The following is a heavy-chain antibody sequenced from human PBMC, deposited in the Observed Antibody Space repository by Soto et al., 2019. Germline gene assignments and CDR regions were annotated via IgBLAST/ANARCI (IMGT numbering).Heavy chain of an antibody. CDR2: IKQDGSEK. V-gene: IGHV3-7*01. CDR3: ARVCSYYDFWSGYYPLYYYYYYMDV. CDR1: GFTFSSYW. D-gene: IGHD3-3*01. J-gene: IGHJ6*03. Sequence: PGGSLRLSCAASGFTFSSYWMSWVRQAPGKGLEWVANIKQDGSEKYYVDSVKGRFTISRDNAKNSLYLQMNSLRAEDTAVYYCARVCSYYDFWSGYYPLYYYYYYMDVWGKGTTVTVSS.